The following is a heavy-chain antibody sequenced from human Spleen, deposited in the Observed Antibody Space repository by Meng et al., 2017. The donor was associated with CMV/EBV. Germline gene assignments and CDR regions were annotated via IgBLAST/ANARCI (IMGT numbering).Heavy chain of an antibody. D-gene: IGHD5-12*01. CDR1: GGSFIGYY. J-gene: IGHJ5*02. CDR3: ARDRGYSGYEGFDP. Sequence: VQLQHGGAGLLKPSETPPLSCAVYGGSFIGYYWSWIRQPPGKGLEWIGEINHSGTTNYNPSLKSRVTISVDTSKNQFSLKLSSVTAADTAVYYCARDRGYSGYEGFDPWGQGTLVTVSS. CDR2: INHSGTT. V-gene: IGHV4-34*01.